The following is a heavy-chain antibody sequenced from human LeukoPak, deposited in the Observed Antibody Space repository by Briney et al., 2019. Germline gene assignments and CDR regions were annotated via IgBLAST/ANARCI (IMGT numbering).Heavy chain of an antibody. D-gene: IGHD3-22*01. J-gene: IGHJ3*02. V-gene: IGHV3-23*01. Sequence: GGSLRLSCAASAFTFSSYAMSWVRQAPGKGLEWVSAVSGSGGSTYYADSVKGRFTISRVNSKNTLYLQMNSPRAEDTAVYYCATSSGGRAFDIWGQGTMVTVSS. CDR2: VSGSGGST. CDR1: AFTFSSYA. CDR3: ATSSGGRAFDI.